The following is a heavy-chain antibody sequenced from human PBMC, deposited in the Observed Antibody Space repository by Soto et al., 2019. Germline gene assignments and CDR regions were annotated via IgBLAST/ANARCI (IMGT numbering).Heavy chain of an antibody. CDR3: ARGRGRTYYYGSGSSGFDY. V-gene: IGHV4-34*01. CDR2: INHSGST. Sequence: SETLSLTCAVYGGSFSGYYWSWIRQPPGKGLEWIGEINHSGSTNYNPSLKSRVTISVDTSKNQFSLKLSSVTAADTAVYYCARGRGRTYYYGSGSSGFDYWGQGTLVTVSS. CDR1: GGSFSGYY. J-gene: IGHJ4*02. D-gene: IGHD3-10*01.